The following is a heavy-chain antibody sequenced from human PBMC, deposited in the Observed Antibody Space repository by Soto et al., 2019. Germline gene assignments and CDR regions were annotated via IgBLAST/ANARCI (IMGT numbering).Heavy chain of an antibody. CDR2: ISYDGSNK. V-gene: IGHV3-30-3*01. D-gene: IGHD6-19*01. J-gene: IGHJ5*02. CDR1: GFTFSSYA. CDR3: ARDWNLYSSGWDNWFDP. Sequence: QVQLVESGGGVVQPGRSLRLSCAASGFTFSSYAMHWVRQAPGKGLEWVAVISYDGSNKYYADSVKGRFTISRDNSKNTLYLQMNSLRAEDTAVYYCARDWNLYSSGWDNWFDPWGQGTLVTVSS.